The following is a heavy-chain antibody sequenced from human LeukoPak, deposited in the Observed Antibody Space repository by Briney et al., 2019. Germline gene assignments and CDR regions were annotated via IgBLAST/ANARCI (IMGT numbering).Heavy chain of an antibody. D-gene: IGHD3-10*01. CDR1: GFTVSSNY. CDR2: IYSGGST. V-gene: IGHV3-66*01. CDR3: AREEYYYGSGSYAFDI. J-gene: IGHJ3*02. Sequence: HPGGSLRLSCAASGFTVSSNYMSWVRQAPGKGLEWVSVIYSGGSTYYADSVKGRFTISRDNSKNTLYLQMNSLRAEDTAVCYCAREEYYYGSGSYAFDIWGQGTMVTVSS.